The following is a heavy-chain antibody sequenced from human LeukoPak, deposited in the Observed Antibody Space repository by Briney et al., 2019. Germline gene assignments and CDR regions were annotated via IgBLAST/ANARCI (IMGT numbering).Heavy chain of an antibody. CDR1: GFTFSSYS. J-gene: IGHJ6*02. V-gene: IGHV3-48*04. CDR2: ISSSSSI. Sequence: GGSLRLSCAASGFTFSSYSMNWVRQAPGKGLEWVSYISSSSSIYYTDSVKGRFTISRDNAKNSLYLQMNSLRAEGTGVYYCARIWVAVLPADGMDVWGLGTTVTVSS. CDR3: ARIWVAVLPADGMDV. D-gene: IGHD2-2*01.